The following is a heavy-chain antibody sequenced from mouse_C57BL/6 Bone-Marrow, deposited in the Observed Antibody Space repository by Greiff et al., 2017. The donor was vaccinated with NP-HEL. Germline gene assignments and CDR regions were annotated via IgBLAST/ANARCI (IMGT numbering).Heavy chain of an antibody. Sequence: EVKVEESGGGLVQPGGSMKLSCAASGFTFSDAWMDWVRQSPEKGLEWVAEIRNKANNHATYYAESVKGRFTISRDDSKSSVYLQMNSLRAEDTGIYYCTKGGSNYAFDYWGQGTTLTVSS. J-gene: IGHJ2*01. D-gene: IGHD2-5*01. V-gene: IGHV6-6*01. CDR3: TKGGSNYAFDY. CDR2: IRNKANNHAT. CDR1: GFTFSDAW.